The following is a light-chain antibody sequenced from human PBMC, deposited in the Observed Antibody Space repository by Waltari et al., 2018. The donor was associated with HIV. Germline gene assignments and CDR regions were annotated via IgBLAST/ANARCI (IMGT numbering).Light chain of an antibody. CDR1: TSNVGRNP. V-gene: IGLV1-44*01. J-gene: IGLJ3*02. Sequence: QSFLTQPPSASGTPGRRVVISCSGNTSNVGRNPVNWYRQVPGTAPKLLMFSNNQRPSGVTDRFSGSKSGTSASLAIKGLQSEDEADYYCAARDDSLNVWVFGGGTKLTVL. CDR2: SNN. CDR3: AARDDSLNVWV.